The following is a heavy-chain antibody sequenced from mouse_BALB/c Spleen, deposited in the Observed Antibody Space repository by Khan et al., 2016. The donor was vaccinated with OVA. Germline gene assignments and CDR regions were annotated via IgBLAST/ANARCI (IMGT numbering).Heavy chain of an antibody. D-gene: IGHD2-14*01. J-gene: IGHJ3*01. CDR3: ARSTYRYAFAY. CDR2: MIYTGYT. V-gene: IGHV3-8*02. Sequence: EVQLVESGPSLVKPSQTLSLTCSVTGDSITSGYWSWIRKFPGNKLEYMGYMIYTGYTDYNPSLKSRIAIPRHTSKKQYYLQLNSVTTEDTATYYWARSTYRYAFAYWGQGTLVTVSA. CDR1: GDSITSGY.